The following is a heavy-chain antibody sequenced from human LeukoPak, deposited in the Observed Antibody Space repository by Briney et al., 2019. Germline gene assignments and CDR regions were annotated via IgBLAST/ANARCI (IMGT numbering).Heavy chain of an antibody. J-gene: IGHJ4*02. CDR2: ISGSGGST. CDR1: GFTFSSYA. CDR3: AKPDDYSNHFDY. D-gene: IGHD4-11*01. Sequence: PGGCLSLSCAASGFTFSSYAMSWVRPAPGKGLEWVSAISGSGGSTYYADSVKGRFTISRDNSKNTLYLQMNSLRAEDTAVYYCAKPDDYSNHFDYWGQGTLVTVSS. V-gene: IGHV3-23*01.